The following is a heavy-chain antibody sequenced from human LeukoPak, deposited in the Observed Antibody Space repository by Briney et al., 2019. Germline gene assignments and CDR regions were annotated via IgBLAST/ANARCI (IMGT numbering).Heavy chain of an antibody. CDR3: ARCGGGNPRWFDP. Sequence: GGSLRLSCVASGFTFSSYNMNWVRQAPGKGLEWVSSISSSSIYIYYADSVKGRFTISRDNAKSSLSLQMNSLRAEDTAVYYCARCGGGNPRWFDPWGQGTLVTVSS. D-gene: IGHD4-23*01. V-gene: IGHV3-21*01. J-gene: IGHJ5*02. CDR1: GFTFSSYN. CDR2: ISSSSIYI.